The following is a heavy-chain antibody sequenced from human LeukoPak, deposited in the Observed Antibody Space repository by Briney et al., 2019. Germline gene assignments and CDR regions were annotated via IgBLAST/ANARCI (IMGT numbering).Heavy chain of an antibody. CDR3: ARSKPAPMRGAFDI. CDR1: GFTFSSYS. J-gene: IGHJ3*02. V-gene: IGHV3-21*01. Sequence: PGGSLRLSCAASGFTFSSYSMNWVRQAPGKGLEWVSSISRSSRYIYYADSVKGRFTISRDNAKNSLYLQMNSLRAEDTAVYYCARSKPAPMRGAFDIWGQGTMVTVSS. D-gene: IGHD2-2*01. CDR2: ISRSSRYI.